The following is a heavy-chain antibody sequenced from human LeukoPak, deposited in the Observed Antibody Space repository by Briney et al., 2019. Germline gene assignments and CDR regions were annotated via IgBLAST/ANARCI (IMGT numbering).Heavy chain of an antibody. CDR2: ISGSGGST. CDR3: AKLWFGESAHFDY. J-gene: IGHJ4*02. D-gene: IGHD3-10*01. V-gene: IGHV3-23*01. Sequence: GGSLRLSCAASGFTFSSYAMSWVRQAPGKGLESVSAISGSGGSTYYADSVKGRFTMSRDNSKNTLHLQMNSLRAADTAVYYCAKLWFGESAHFDYWGQGTLVTVPA. CDR1: GFTFSSYA.